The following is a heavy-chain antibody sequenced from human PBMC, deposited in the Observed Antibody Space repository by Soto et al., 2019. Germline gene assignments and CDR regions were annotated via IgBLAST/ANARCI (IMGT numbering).Heavy chain of an antibody. CDR1: GGSFSGYY. CDR3: ARAAKDIVVVPAADEGDYYYYMDV. Sequence: SETLSLTCAVYGGSFSGYYWSWIRQPPGKGLEWIGEINHSGSTNYNPSLKSRVTISVDTSKNQFSLKLSSVTAADTAVYYCARAAKDIVVVPAADEGDYYYYMDVWGKGTTVTVSS. V-gene: IGHV4-34*01. D-gene: IGHD2-2*01. CDR2: INHSGST. J-gene: IGHJ6*03.